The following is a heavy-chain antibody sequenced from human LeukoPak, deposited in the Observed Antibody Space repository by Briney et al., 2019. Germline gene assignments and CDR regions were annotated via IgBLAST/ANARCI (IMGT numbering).Heavy chain of an antibody. CDR3: ARPGDDSSGYYDY. Sequence: SETLSLTCTVSGGSISSSSYYWGWIRQPPGKGLEWIGYIFYSGSTYYNPSLKSRVTISVDTSKNQFSLKLSSVTAADTAVYYCARPGDDSSGYYDYWGQGTLVTVSS. D-gene: IGHD3-22*01. V-gene: IGHV4-39*01. J-gene: IGHJ4*02. CDR1: GGSISSSSYY. CDR2: IFYSGST.